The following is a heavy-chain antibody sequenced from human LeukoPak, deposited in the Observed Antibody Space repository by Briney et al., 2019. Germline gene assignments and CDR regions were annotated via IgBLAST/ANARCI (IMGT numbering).Heavy chain of an antibody. J-gene: IGHJ4*02. CDR2: MNTNSGNT. CDR1: GYTFTSYD. V-gene: IGHV1-8*01. Sequence: ASVKVSCKASGYTFTSYDINWVRQATGQGLEWMGWMNTNSGNTGYAQKFHVRVTMTINTSNSTASMELSIQRSRDTAVSYYSRKKTGGGLDYWGQGTLVTVSS. D-gene: IGHD2-8*02. CDR3: SRKKTGGGLDY.